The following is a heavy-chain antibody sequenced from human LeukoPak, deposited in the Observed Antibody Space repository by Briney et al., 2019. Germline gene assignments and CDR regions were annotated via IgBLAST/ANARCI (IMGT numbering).Heavy chain of an antibody. CDR1: GGTFSSYA. D-gene: IGHD5-12*01. CDR2: IIPIFGTA. V-gene: IGHV1-69*05. CDR3: ARSLYSGYVYWFDP. Sequence: SVKVSCKASGGTFSSYAISWVRQAPGQGLEWMGRIIPIFGTANYAQKFQGRVPITTDESTSTAYMELSSLRSEDTAVYYCARSLYSGYVYWFDPWGQGTLVTVSS. J-gene: IGHJ5*02.